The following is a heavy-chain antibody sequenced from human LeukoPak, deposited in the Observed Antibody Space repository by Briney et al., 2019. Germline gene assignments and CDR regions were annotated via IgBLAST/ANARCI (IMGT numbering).Heavy chain of an antibody. CDR3: ARGMVRGVTGGMDV. CDR2: IYYSGST. Sequence: SQTLSLTCTVSGGSISSYYWSWIRQPPGKGLEWIGYIYYSGSTNYNPSLKSRVTISVDTSKNQFSLKLSSVTAADTAVYYCARGMVRGVTGGMDVWGQGTTVTVSS. CDR1: GGSISSYY. J-gene: IGHJ6*02. D-gene: IGHD3-10*01. V-gene: IGHV4-59*01.